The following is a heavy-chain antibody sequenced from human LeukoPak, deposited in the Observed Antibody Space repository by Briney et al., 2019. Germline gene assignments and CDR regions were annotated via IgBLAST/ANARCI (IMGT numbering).Heavy chain of an antibody. Sequence: SGTLSLTCAVSGGSFSGYYWSWIRQSPGKGLEWMGEINDGGSTNYNPASKKRVTISVDTSKNQFSLKLSSMTAADKAVYYCAREGGGRTGYYYYYYMDVWGKGTTVTVSS. CDR3: AREGGGRTGYYYYYYMDV. J-gene: IGHJ6*03. CDR2: INDGGST. V-gene: IGHV4-34*01. CDR1: GGSFSGYY. D-gene: IGHD2-15*01.